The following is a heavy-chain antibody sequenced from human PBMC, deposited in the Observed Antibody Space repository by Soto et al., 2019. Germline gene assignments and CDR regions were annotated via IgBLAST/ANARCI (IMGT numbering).Heavy chain of an antibody. D-gene: IGHD6-19*01. CDR3: AKGGRQWLVTSDFNY. V-gene: IGHV3-30*18. Sequence: VQLVESGGGVVQPGRSLRLSCAASGFTFSDYAMHWVRQAPGKGVEWVTVVSHNGKNTHYADSVKGRFTISRDSSKNTVSLEMTSLRAEDTAVYYSAKGGRQWLVTSDFNYWGQGALVTVSS. J-gene: IGHJ4*02. CDR1: GFTFSDYA. CDR2: VSHNGKNT.